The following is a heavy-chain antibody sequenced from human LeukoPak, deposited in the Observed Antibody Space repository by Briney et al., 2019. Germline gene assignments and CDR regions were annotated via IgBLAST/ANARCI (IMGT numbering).Heavy chain of an antibody. J-gene: IGHJ4*02. Sequence: GESLKISCKGSGYSFTSYWIGWVRQMPGKGLEWMGIIYPGDSDTRYSPSFQGQVTISADKSISTAYLQWSSLKASDTAMYYCARVAGRWMFQLYYFDYWGQGTLVTVSS. CDR3: ARVAGRWMFQLYYFDY. D-gene: IGHD6-19*01. V-gene: IGHV5-51*01. CDR2: IYPGDSDT. CDR1: GYSFTSYW.